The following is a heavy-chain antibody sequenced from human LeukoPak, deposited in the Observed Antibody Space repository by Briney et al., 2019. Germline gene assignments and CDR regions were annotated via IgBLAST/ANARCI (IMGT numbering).Heavy chain of an antibody. D-gene: IGHD3-10*01. CDR3: ARDYYGSGSLNWFDP. CDR2: INPNSGGT. CDR1: GYTFTSYG. V-gene: IGHV1-2*02. Sequence: ASVKVSCKASGYTFTSYGISWVRQAPGQGLEWMGWINPNSGGTNYAQKFQGRVTMTRDTSISTAYMELSRLRSDDTAVYYCARDYYGSGSLNWFDPWGQGTLVTVSS. J-gene: IGHJ5*02.